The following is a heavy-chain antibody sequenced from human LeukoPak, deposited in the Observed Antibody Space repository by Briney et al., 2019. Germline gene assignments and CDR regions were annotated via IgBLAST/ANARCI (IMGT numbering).Heavy chain of an antibody. CDR2: IKEDGSDK. CDR3: ARAGYTSGYDY. Sequence: GGSLRLSCAASGFTFSSYWMSWVRQAPGKGLEWLANIKEDGSDKYYVDSVKGRFTISRDNAKNSLYMQMNNLRVEDTAVYYCARAGYTSGYDYWGQGTLVAVSS. V-gene: IGHV3-7*01. J-gene: IGHJ4*02. D-gene: IGHD6-19*01. CDR1: GFTFSSYW.